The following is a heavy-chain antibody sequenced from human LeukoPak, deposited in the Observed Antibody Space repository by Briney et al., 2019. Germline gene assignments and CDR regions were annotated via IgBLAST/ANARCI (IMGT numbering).Heavy chain of an antibody. V-gene: IGHV4-59*11. CDR3: ARDLVTVTKGFDI. CDR1: GDSFSSHY. D-gene: IGHD4-17*01. CDR2: ISHIGRT. J-gene: IGHJ3*02. Sequence: SETLSLTCAVSGDSFSSHYWTWIRQSPGTGLEWIGYISHIGRTNYNPSLKSRVAISIDTSKNQFSLKLRSVTAADTAVYYCARDLVTVTKGFDIWGQGTMVSVSS.